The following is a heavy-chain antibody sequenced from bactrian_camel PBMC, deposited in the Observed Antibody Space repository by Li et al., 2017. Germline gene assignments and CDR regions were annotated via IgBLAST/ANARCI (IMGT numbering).Heavy chain of an antibody. CDR1: GFTFSSYW. CDR3: AAYGLGRHGRCADFGY. Sequence: LVESGGGLVQPGGSLRLSCAASGFTFSSYWMYWVRQAPGKGLEWVSAISGGGTTYYADSVKGRFTISRDGAKNTLYLQLDSLKPEDTAMYYCAAYGLGRHGRCADFGYWGQGTQVTVS. J-gene: IGHJ6*01. CDR2: ISGGGTT. V-gene: IGHV3S1*01. D-gene: IGHD5*01.